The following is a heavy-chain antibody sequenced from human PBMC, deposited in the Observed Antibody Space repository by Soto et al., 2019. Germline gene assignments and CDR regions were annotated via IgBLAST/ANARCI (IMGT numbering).Heavy chain of an antibody. CDR3: SRDVPTVTTGGPDS. D-gene: IGHD4-17*01. Sequence: QVQLVQSGVEVEKPGASVKVSCKASGYTFTSYGVSWVRQAPGQGLEWMGGISAYNGTTNYAQKFQGRVTMTTDTSTSTAYMELSSLRSDDTAVYYCSRDVPTVTTGGPDSWGQGTLVTVSS. CDR1: GYTFTSYG. V-gene: IGHV1-18*01. CDR2: ISAYNGTT. J-gene: IGHJ4*02.